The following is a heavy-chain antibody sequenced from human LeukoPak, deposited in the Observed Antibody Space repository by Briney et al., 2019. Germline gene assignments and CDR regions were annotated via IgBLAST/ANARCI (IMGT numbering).Heavy chain of an antibody. CDR2: IYYSRST. J-gene: IGHJ4*02. D-gene: IGHD3-10*01. CDR3: ARRKGFGEGYFDS. Sequence: SETLSLTCTVSGGSISSSSYYWAWIRQPPGKGLESIGSIYYSRSTYYSPSLKSRVTISVDTSKNQFSLKLTSVTAADTAVYYCARRKGFGEGYFDSWGQGTLVTVSS. CDR1: GGSISSSSYY. V-gene: IGHV4-39*01.